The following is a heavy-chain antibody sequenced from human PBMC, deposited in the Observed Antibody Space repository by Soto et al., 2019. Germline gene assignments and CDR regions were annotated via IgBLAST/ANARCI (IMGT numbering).Heavy chain of an antibody. CDR2: VSPIGTP. D-gene: IGHD2-15*01. J-gene: IGHJ6*02. Sequence: QVQLQESGPGLVKPSQTLSLTCSVSGDSISGGYYWSGIRQHPGKGLAWIGYVSPIGTPYYSPSLSSRVSISMHTSKNQLSLEVRSVSAADTAVYYCARDRGSYGMDVWGQGTTVTVSS. CDR3: ARDRGSYGMDV. CDR1: GDSISGGYY. V-gene: IGHV4-31*03.